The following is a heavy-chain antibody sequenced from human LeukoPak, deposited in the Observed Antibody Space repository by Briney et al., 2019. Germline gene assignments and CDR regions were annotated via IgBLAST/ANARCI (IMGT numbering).Heavy chain of an antibody. CDR2: INPNSGGT. J-gene: IGHJ5*02. Sequence: ASVKVSCKASGYTFTGYYMHWVRQAPGQGLEWMGWINPNSGGTNYAQKFQGRVTMTRDTSISTAYMELSRLRSDDTAVYYCARDPTWDYYGSGSYSPDNWFDPWGQGTLVTVSS. V-gene: IGHV1-2*02. D-gene: IGHD3-10*01. CDR1: GYTFTGYY. CDR3: ARDPTWDYYGSGSYSPDNWFDP.